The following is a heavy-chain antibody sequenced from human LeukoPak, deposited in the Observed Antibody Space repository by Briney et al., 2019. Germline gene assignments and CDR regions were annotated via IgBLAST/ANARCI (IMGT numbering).Heavy chain of an antibody. CDR1: GGSISSSSYY. V-gene: IGHV4-39*01. J-gene: IGHJ3*02. Sequence: SETLSLTCTVSGGSISSSSYYWGWIRQPPGKGLEWIGSIYYSWSTYYHPSLKSRVTISVDTPKNQFSLKLSSVTAADTAVYYCARHGGTTGIDAFDIWGQGTMVTVSS. CDR3: ARHGGTTGIDAFDI. D-gene: IGHD1-1*01. CDR2: IYYSWST.